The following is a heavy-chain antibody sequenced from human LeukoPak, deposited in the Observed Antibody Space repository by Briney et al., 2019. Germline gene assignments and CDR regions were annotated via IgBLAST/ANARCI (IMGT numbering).Heavy chain of an antibody. V-gene: IGHV3-48*03. D-gene: IGHD6-19*01. J-gene: IGHJ6*03. CDR3: ARERIAVAGYYYYYMDV. CDR2: ISSSGSTI. CDR1: GFTFSSYE. Sequence: GGSLRLSCAASGFTFSSYEMNWVRQAPGKGREWVSYISSSGSTIYYADSVKGRFTISRDNAKNSLYLQMNSLRAEDTAVYYCARERIAVAGYYYYYMDVWGKGTTVTVSS.